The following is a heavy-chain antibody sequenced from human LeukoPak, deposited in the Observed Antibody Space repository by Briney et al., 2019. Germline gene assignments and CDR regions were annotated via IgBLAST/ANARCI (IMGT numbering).Heavy chain of an antibody. CDR2: IRHDGSAE. Sequence: GGSLRLSCAASGFGFGGFWMTWVRQAPGKGLEWVANIRHDGSAEFYVDSVKGRFTISRDNSKGTLYLQMDSLRVEDTAVYYCGKDPNGNFIGAFDFWGQGTMVTVSS. CDR3: GKDPNGNFIGAFDF. J-gene: IGHJ3*01. D-gene: IGHD4-23*01. V-gene: IGHV3-7*03. CDR1: GFGFGGFW.